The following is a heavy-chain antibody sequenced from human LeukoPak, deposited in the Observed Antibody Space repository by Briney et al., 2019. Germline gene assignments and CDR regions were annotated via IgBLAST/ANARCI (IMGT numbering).Heavy chain of an antibody. V-gene: IGHV4-31*03. CDR3: ARGDTYSHLSWFDP. Sequence: SQTLSPTCTVSGGSISSGGYYWSWIRQHPGKGLEWIGYIYYSGSTYYNPSLKSRVTISVDTSKNQFSLKLSSLTAADTAVYYCARGDTYSHLSWFDPWGQGTLVTVSS. CDR2: IYYSGST. J-gene: IGHJ5*02. D-gene: IGHD4-11*01. CDR1: GGSISSGGYY.